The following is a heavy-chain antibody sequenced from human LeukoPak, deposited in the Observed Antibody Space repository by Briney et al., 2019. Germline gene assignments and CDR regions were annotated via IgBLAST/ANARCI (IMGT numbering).Heavy chain of an antibody. CDR1: GFTFSSYA. V-gene: IGHV3-30-3*01. CDR3: AREEPYDAFDI. D-gene: IGHD1-14*01. J-gene: IGHJ3*02. Sequence: QSGGSLRLSCAASGFTFSSYAMHWVRQAPGKGLERVAVISYDGSNKYYADSVKGRFTISRDNSKNTLYLQMNSPRAEDTAVYYCAREEPYDAFDIWGQGTMVTVSS. CDR2: ISYDGSNK.